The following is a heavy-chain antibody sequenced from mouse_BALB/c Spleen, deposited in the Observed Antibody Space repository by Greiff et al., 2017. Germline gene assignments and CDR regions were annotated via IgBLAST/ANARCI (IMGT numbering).Heavy chain of an antibody. V-gene: IGHV5-12-2*01. J-gene: IGHJ1*01. CDR2: ISNGGGST. Sequence: DVHLVESGGGLVQPGGSLKLSCAASGFTFSSYTMSWVRQTPEKRLEWVAYISNGGGSTYYPDTVKGRFTISRDNAKNTLYLQMSSLKSEDTAMYYCARNYDRYFDVWGAGTTVTVSS. CDR3: ARNYDRYFDV. CDR1: GFTFSSYT. D-gene: IGHD2-4*01.